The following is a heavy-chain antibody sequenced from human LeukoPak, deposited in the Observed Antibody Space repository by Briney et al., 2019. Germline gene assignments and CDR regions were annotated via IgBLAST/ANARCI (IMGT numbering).Heavy chain of an antibody. D-gene: IGHD6-13*01. CDR1: GFTFSGSA. V-gene: IGHV3-73*01. CDR3: TRSSIAAAGDGAYYYAMDV. J-gene: IGHJ6*02. Sequence: GGSLRISCVASGFTFSGSAKHWVRQASGKGLEWVGRIRSKANNYATSYAESVKGRFTISRDDSKSTAYLQMNSLKTEDTAVYYCTRSSIAAAGDGAYYYAMDVWGQGTTVTVSS. CDR2: IRSKANNYAT.